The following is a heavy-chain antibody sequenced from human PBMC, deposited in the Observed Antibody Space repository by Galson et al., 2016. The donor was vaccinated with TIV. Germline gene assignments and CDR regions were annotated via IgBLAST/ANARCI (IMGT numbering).Heavy chain of an antibody. CDR3: AKESDWGVAEFDF. J-gene: IGHJ4*02. CDR2: INPGNGDT. D-gene: IGHD2-21*01. CDR1: GHRFIGYY. V-gene: IGHV1-2*02. Sequence: SVKVSCKASGHRFIGYYIHWVRQAPGRGPEWMGCINPGNGDTKYAQIFQGSVTLTWDTSVSTAYMELTSLRSDDTAVYFCAKESDWGVAEFDFWGQGTPASVSS.